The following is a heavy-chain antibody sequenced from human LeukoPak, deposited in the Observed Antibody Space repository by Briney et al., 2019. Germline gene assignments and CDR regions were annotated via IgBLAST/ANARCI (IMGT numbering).Heavy chain of an antibody. CDR3: AKDQWRYYGSGSSGDS. V-gene: IGHV3-48*03. D-gene: IGHD3-10*01. Sequence: TGGSLRLSCAASGFTFSRFEMNWVRQAPGKGLEWISYISSSGNTIYYADSVRGRFTISRDNSKNTLYLQMNSLRAEDTAVYYCAKDQWRYYGSGSSGDSWGQGTLVTVSS. CDR1: GFTFSRFE. CDR2: ISSSGNTI. J-gene: IGHJ5*01.